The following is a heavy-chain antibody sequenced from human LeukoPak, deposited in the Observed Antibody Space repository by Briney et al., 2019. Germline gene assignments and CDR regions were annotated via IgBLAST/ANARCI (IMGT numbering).Heavy chain of an antibody. D-gene: IGHD3-22*01. CDR3: ARGRDYDSIPGYYYYYMDV. J-gene: IGHJ6*03. Sequence: PSETLSLTCAVYGGSFSVHYWTWIRQPPGKGLEWIGEINHYETTNYNPSPKSRVTISVDTSKNQFSLKLTSVTAADTAVYYCARGRDYDSIPGYYYYYMDVWGKGTTVTVSS. V-gene: IGHV4-34*01. CDR1: GGSFSVHY. CDR2: INHYETT.